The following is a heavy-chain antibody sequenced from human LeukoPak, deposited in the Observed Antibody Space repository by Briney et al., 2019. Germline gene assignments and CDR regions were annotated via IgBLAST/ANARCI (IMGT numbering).Heavy chain of an antibody. D-gene: IGHD6-13*01. Sequence: PSQTLSLSCTVSGGSISSGGYYWSWIRQPPGKGLEWIGYIYHSGSTYYNPSLKSRVTISVDRSKNQFSLKLSSVTAEDTAVYCCARAVAAAGTFDPWGQGTLVTVSS. CDR3: ARAVAAAGTFDP. CDR2: IYHSGST. J-gene: IGHJ5*02. V-gene: IGHV4-30-2*01. CDR1: GGSISSGGYY.